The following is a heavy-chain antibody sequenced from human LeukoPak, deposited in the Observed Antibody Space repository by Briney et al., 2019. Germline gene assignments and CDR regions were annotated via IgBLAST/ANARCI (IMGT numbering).Heavy chain of an antibody. V-gene: IGHV1-69*05. D-gene: IGHD1-7*01. CDR2: IIPIFGTA. CDR1: GGTFSSYA. CDR3: ARVNWNYAGPFDY. J-gene: IGHJ4*02. Sequence: SVKVSCKASGGTFSSYAISWVRQAPGQGLEWMGGIIPIFGTANYAQKLQGRVTMTTDTSTSTAYMELRSLRSDDTAVYYCARVNWNYAGPFDYWGQGTLVTVSS.